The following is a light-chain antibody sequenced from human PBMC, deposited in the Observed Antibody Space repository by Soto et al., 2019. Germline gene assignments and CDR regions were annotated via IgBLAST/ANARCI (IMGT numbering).Light chain of an antibody. CDR3: QSYDSSLRGGGWV. J-gene: IGLJ3*02. CDR1: SSNIGAGYD. V-gene: IGLV1-40*01. Sequence: QAVVTQTPSVSGAPGQTVTISCTGSSSNIGAGYDVHWYQQVPGTAPKLLIYVTSNRPSGVPERFSGSKSGTSASLAITGLQGEDEADYYCQSYDSSLRGGGWVFGGGTKLTVL. CDR2: VTS.